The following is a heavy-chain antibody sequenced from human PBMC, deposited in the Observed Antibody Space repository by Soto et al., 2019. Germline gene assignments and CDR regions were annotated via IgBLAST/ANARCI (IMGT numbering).Heavy chain of an antibody. CDR2: IYYSGST. CDR1: GGSISSSSYY. CDR3: ARVILDAFDI. V-gene: IGHV4-39*01. Sequence: SETLSLTCTVSGGSISSSSYYWGWIRQPPGKGLEWIGRIYYSGSTYYNPSLKSRVTISVDTSKNQFSLKLSSVTAADTAVYYCARVILDAFDIWGQGTMVTVSS. J-gene: IGHJ3*02.